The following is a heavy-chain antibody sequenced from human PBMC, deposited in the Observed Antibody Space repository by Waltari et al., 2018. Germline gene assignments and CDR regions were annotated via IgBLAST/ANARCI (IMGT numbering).Heavy chain of an antibody. V-gene: IGHV4-59*01. Sequence: QVQLQESGPGLVKPSETLSLTCTVSGGSLSSYYWSWIRQPPGKGLEWIGYIYYSGSTNYNPSLKSRVTISVDTSKNQFSLKLSSVTAADTAVYYCARGRDGYTHYYYYYYMDVWGKGTTVTVSS. CDR2: IYYSGST. CDR3: ARGRDGYTHYYYYYYMDV. CDR1: GGSLSSYY. D-gene: IGHD5-12*01. J-gene: IGHJ6*03.